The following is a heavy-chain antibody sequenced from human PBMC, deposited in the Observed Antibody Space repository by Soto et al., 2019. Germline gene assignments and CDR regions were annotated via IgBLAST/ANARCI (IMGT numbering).Heavy chain of an antibody. V-gene: IGHV1-69*01. CDR3: ASRYNWNYGYYYYGMDV. J-gene: IGHJ6*02. CDR2: IIPIFGTA. Sequence: QVQLVQSGAEVKKPGSSVKVSCKASGGTFSSYAISWVRQAPGQGLEWMGGIIPIFGTANYAQKFQGRVTITADESTSTAYMELSSLRSEDTAVYYCASRYNWNYGYYYYGMDVWGQGTTVTLSS. D-gene: IGHD1-7*01. CDR1: GGTFSSYA.